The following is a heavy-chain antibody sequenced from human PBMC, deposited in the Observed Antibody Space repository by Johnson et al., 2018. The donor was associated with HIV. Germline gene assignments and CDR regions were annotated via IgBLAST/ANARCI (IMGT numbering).Heavy chain of an antibody. V-gene: IGHV3-66*02. Sequence: VQLVESGGGLVQPGGSLRLSCAASGFTVSSNYMSWVRQAPGMGLQWVAGIYSGGGTQYADSAQGRFAISRDNSKNTLYLQMSSLRVDDTAVYYCARERDSGDSLHRRFRAFDIWGQGTMVTVSS. CDR1: GFTVSSNY. D-gene: IGHD4-17*01. CDR2: IYSGGGT. J-gene: IGHJ3*02. CDR3: ARERDSGDSLHRRFRAFDI.